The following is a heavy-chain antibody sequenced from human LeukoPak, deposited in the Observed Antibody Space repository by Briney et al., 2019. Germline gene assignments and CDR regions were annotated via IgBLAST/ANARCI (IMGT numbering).Heavy chain of an antibody. CDR2: IDGDGSSP. CDR1: GFTFSSDR. D-gene: IGHD4-17*01. Sequence: GGSLRLSCAASGFTFSSDRMHWVRQVPGKGLVWVSRIDGDGSSPTYVDSVKGRFTVSRDNAKNTLYLYMNSLRAEDTAVYYCARGGDYVWFDPWGQGTLVTVSS. CDR3: ARGGDYVWFDP. V-gene: IGHV3-74*01. J-gene: IGHJ5*02.